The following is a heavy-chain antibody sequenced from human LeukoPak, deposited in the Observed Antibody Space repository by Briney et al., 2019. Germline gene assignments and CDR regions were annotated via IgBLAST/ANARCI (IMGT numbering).Heavy chain of an antibody. Sequence: GGSLRLSCAASGFTFSSYAMSWVRQAPGKGLEWVSAISGSGGSTYYADSVKGRFTISRDNSKNTLYLQMNSLRAEDTAVYYCARGQRSTVSYFDYWGQGTLVTVSS. CDR1: GFTFSSYA. CDR3: ARGQRSTVSYFDY. D-gene: IGHD4-17*01. CDR2: ISGSGGST. V-gene: IGHV3-23*01. J-gene: IGHJ4*02.